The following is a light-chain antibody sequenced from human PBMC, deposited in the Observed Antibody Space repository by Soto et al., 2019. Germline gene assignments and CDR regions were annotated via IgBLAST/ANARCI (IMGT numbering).Light chain of an antibody. Sequence: QSVLTQPASVSGSPGQSITISCTGTSSDVGSYNLVSWYQQHPGKAPKLMIYEVSKRPSGVSNRFSGSKSGNTASLTISGPQAEDEADYYCCSYAGSSPAVFGGGTQLTVL. CDR3: CSYAGSSPAV. CDR1: SSDVGSYNL. V-gene: IGLV2-23*02. CDR2: EVS. J-gene: IGLJ7*01.